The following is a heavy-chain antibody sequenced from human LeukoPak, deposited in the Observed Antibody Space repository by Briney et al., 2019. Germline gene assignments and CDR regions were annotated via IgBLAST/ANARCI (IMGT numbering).Heavy chain of an antibody. V-gene: IGHV3-21*01. D-gene: IGHD2-2*01. CDR3: VRDDCSSTSCYGPTGNYGMDV. J-gene: IGHJ6*02. CDR2: ISSSSSYI. Sequence: PGGSLRLSCAASGFTFSSYSMNWVRQAPGKGLEWVSSISSSSSYIYYADSVKGRFTISRDNAKNSLYLQMNSLRAEDTAVYYCVRDDCSSTSCYGPTGNYGMDVWGQGTTVTVSS. CDR1: GFTFSSYS.